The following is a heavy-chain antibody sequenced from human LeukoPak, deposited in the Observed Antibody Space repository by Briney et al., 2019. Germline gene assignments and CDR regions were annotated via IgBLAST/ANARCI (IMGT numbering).Heavy chain of an antibody. CDR1: GYRFSPYW. Sequence: GGSLRLSCAASGYRFSPYWMSWVRQTPGKGLEWVASISDGGRATYYGDSVRGRFTISRDDARNSLFLQMNGLRADDTAVYYCAKDAFCTSTNCYASYFDYWGQGTLVTVSS. J-gene: IGHJ4*02. CDR2: ISDGGRAT. V-gene: IGHV3-7*03. CDR3: AKDAFCTSTNCYASYFDY. D-gene: IGHD2-2*01.